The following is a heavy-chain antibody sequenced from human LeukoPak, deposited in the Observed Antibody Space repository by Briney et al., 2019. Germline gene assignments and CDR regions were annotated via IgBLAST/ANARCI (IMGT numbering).Heavy chain of an antibody. CDR1: GGSFSGYY. V-gene: IGHV4-34*01. CDR3: ARESEGYGSSGYYFAV. CDR2: INHSGST. J-gene: IGHJ4*02. Sequence: PSETLSLTCAVYGGSFSGYYWSWIRQPPGKGLEWIGEINHSGSTYYNPSLKSRVTISVDTSKNQFSLKLTSVTAADTAVYYCARESEGYGSSGYYFAVWGQGTLVTVSS. D-gene: IGHD3-22*01.